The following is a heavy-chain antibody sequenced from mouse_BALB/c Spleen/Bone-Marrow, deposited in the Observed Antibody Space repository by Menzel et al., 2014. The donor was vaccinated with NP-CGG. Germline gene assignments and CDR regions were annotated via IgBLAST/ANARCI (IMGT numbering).Heavy chain of an antibody. D-gene: IGHD2-4*01. V-gene: IGHV5-6-4*01. J-gene: IGHJ3*01. CDR2: TSSGGSYT. CDR1: GFTFSSYT. CDR3: TRDDYDGAWFAY. Sequence: EVQLQESGGGLVKPGGSLKLSCAASGFTFSSYTMSWVRQTPEKRLEWVATTSSGGSYTYYPDSVKGRFPISRDNAKNTLYLQMSSLKSEDTAMYYCTRDDYDGAWFAYWGQGTLVTVSA.